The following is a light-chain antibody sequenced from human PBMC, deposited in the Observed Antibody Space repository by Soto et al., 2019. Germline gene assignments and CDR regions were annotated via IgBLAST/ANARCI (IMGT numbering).Light chain of an antibody. CDR2: GAS. CDR1: QSVSSN. CDR3: HQYNNWPRT. Sequence: EIVMTQSPATLSVSPGERATLSCRASQSVSSNLAWYQQKPGQAPRLLIYGASTRATGIPARFSGSGSGTVFTLPISSLQSEDFAVYYCHQYNNWPRTFGQGTKVEI. J-gene: IGKJ1*01. V-gene: IGKV3-15*01.